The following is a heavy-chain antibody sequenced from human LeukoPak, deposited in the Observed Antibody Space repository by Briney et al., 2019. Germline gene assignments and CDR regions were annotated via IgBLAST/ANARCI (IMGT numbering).Heavy chain of an antibody. CDR1: GGSISSGGYP. Sequence: PSQTLSLTCAVSGGSISSGGYPWSWIRQPPGKGLEWIGYIYYSGSTNYNPSLKSRVTISVDTSKNQFSLKLSSVTAADTAVYYCARLPYYYGMDVWGQGTTVTVSS. CDR2: IYYSGST. V-gene: IGHV4-30-4*07. J-gene: IGHJ6*02. CDR3: ARLPYYYGMDV.